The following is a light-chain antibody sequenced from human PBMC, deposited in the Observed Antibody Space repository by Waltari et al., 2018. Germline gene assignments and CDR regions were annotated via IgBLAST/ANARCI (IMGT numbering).Light chain of an antibody. V-gene: IGLV2-14*03. Sequence: QSALTQPASVSGSPGQSITISCTGTSSDIGAYNYVSWYQQHPGKAPKLMIYDVSERPSGVSKRFSGSKSGNTASLTISGLQAEDEADYYCSSYTSSSTDVFGTGTKVTVL. CDR2: DVS. J-gene: IGLJ1*01. CDR1: SSDIGAYNY. CDR3: SSYTSSSTDV.